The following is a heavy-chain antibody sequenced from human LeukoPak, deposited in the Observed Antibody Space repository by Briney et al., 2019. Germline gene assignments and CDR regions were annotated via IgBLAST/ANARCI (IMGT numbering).Heavy chain of an antibody. CDR2: ISYDGSNK. D-gene: IGHD3-22*01. CDR3: ARAPSAYYDSSGYHDY. Sequence: GGSLRLSCAASGVTFSSYAMHWVRQAPGKGLEWVAVISYDGSNKYYADSVKGRFTISRDNSKNTLYLQMNSLRAEDTAVYYCARAPSAYYDSSGYHDYWGQGTLVTVSS. J-gene: IGHJ4*02. CDR1: GVTFSSYA. V-gene: IGHV3-30*01.